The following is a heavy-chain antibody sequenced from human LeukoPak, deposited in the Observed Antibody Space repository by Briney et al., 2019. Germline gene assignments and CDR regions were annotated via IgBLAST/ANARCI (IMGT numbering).Heavy chain of an antibody. CDR1: GGTFSSYA. Sequence: ASVKVSCKASGGTFSSYAISWVRQAPGQGLEWMGRIIPILGIANYAQKFQGRVTITADKSTSTAYMELSSLRSGDTAVYYCARGRYYYDSSGYQDYWGQGTLVTVSS. J-gene: IGHJ4*02. V-gene: IGHV1-69*04. CDR3: ARGRYYYDSSGYQDY. D-gene: IGHD3-22*01. CDR2: IIPILGIA.